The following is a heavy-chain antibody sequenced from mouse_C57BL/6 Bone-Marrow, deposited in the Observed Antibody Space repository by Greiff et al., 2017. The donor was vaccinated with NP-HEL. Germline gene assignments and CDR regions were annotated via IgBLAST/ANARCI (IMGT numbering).Heavy chain of an antibody. Sequence: QVQLQQPGAELVKPGASVKMSCKASGYTFTSYWITWVKQRPGQGLEWIGDIYPGSGSTNYNEKFKSKATLTVDTSSSTAYMQLSSLTSEDSAVYYCARSSGGWKVLYAMDYWGQGTSVTVSS. D-gene: IGHD3-1*01. CDR3: ARSSGGWKVLYAMDY. CDR1: GYTFTSYW. J-gene: IGHJ4*01. CDR2: IYPGSGST. V-gene: IGHV1-55*01.